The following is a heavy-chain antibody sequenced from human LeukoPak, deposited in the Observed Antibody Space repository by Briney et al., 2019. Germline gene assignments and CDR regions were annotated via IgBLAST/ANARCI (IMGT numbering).Heavy chain of an antibody. J-gene: IGHJ1*01. V-gene: IGHV4-34*01. D-gene: IGHD6-19*01. Sequence: ETLSLTCAVYGGSFSGYYWSWIRQPPGKGLEWIGEINHSGSTNYNPSLKSRVTISVDTSKNQFSLTLSSVTAADTAVYYCAREGPRYSSGWYRYFQHWGQGTLVTVSS. CDR2: INHSGST. CDR3: AREGPRYSSGWYRYFQH. CDR1: GGSFSGYY.